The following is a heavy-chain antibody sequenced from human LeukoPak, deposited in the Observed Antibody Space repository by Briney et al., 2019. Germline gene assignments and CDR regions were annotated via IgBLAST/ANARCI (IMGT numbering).Heavy chain of an antibody. CDR2: IYHTGST. J-gene: IGHJ4*02. Sequence: SQTLSLTCAVSGGSISSGGYSWSWIRQPPGKGLEWFGYIYHTGSTYYNPSLKSRVTISVDRSKNQFSLKLSSVTAADTAVYYCARAWFGQFQYYFASWGQGTLVTVSS. D-gene: IGHD3-10*01. V-gene: IGHV4-30-2*01. CDR1: GGSISSGGYS. CDR3: ARAWFGQFQYYFAS.